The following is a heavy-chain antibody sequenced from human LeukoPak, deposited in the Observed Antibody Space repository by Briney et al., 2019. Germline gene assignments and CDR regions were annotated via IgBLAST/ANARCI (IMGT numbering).Heavy chain of an antibody. Sequence: PSETLSLTCAVYGGSFSGYYWSWIRQPPGKGLEWIGEINHSGSTNYNPSLKSRVTTSVDTSKNQFSLKLSSVTAADTAVYYCASFYMRADWGQGTLVTVSS. CDR3: ASFYMRAD. V-gene: IGHV4-34*01. CDR2: INHSGST. J-gene: IGHJ4*02. CDR1: GGSFSGYY.